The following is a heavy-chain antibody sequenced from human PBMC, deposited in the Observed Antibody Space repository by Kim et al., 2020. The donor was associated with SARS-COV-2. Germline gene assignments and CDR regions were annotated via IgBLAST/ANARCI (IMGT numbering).Heavy chain of an antibody. CDR2: ISYDGSNK. CDR1: GFTFSSYA. V-gene: IGHV3-30*04. CDR3: ARDGARRFSSGRLDY. D-gene: IGHD6-19*01. J-gene: IGHJ4*02. Sequence: GGSLRLSCAASGFTFSSYAMHWVRQAPGKGLEWVAVISYDGSNKYYADSVKGRFTISRDNSKNTLYLQMNSLRAEDTAVYYCARDGARRFSSGRLDYWGQGTLVTVSS.